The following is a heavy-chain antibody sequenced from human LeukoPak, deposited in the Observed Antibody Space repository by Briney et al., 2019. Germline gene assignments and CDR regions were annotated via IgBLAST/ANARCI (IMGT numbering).Heavy chain of an antibody. J-gene: IGHJ6*03. CDR1: GGSFSGYY. CDR3: ARARGYSYGYPAYYHYYYYYMDV. CDR2: INHSGST. Sequence: PSETLSLTCAVYGGSFSGYYWSWIRQPPGKELEWIGEINHSGSTNYNPSLKSRVTISVDTSKNQFSLKLSSVTAADTAVYYCARARGYSYGYPAYYHYYYYYMDVWGKGTTVTVSS. V-gene: IGHV4-34*01. D-gene: IGHD5-18*01.